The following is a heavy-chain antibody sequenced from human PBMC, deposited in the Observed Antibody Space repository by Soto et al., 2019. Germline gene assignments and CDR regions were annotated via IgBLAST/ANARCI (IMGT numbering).Heavy chain of an antibody. D-gene: IGHD2-15*01. V-gene: IGHV3-23*01. CDR3: AKDFGVRCSGGSCYSGLHAFDI. Sequence: GGSLRLSCAASGFTFSSYAMSWVRQAPGKGLEWVSAISGSGGSTYYADSVKGRFTISRDNSKNTLYLQMNSLRAEDTAVYYCAKDFGVRCSGGSCYSGLHAFDIWGQGTMVTVSS. CDR2: ISGSGGST. J-gene: IGHJ3*02. CDR1: GFTFSSYA.